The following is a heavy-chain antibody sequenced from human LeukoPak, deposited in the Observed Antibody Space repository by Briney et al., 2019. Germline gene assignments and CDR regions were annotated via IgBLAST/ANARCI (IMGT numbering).Heavy chain of an antibody. CDR3: ARAGSSSWLELFDY. CDR2: ISYDGSNK. Sequence: GGSLRLSCEASGFTFSSYGMHWVRQAPGKGLEWVAAISYDGSNKYYADSVKGRFTIPRDNSKNTLYLQMNSLRAEDTAVYYCARAGSSSWLELFDYWGQGSLVIVSS. V-gene: IGHV3-30*03. D-gene: IGHD6-13*01. J-gene: IGHJ4*02. CDR1: GFTFSSYG.